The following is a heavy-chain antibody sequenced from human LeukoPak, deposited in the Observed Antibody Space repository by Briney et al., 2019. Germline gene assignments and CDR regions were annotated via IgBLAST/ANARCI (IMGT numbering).Heavy chain of an antibody. CDR1: GGSFSGYY. CDR2: INHSGST. J-gene: IGHJ3*02. D-gene: IGHD3-3*01. V-gene: IGHV4-34*01. CDR3: ARRIITIFAGYAFDI. Sequence: SETLSLTCAVYGGSFSGYYWSWIRQPPGKGLEWIGEINHSGSTNYNPSLKSRVTISVDTSKNQFSLKLSSVTAADTAVYYCARRIITIFAGYAFDIWGQGTMVAVSS.